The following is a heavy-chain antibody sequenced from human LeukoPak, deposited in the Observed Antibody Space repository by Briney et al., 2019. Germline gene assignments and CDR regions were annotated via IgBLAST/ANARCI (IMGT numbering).Heavy chain of an antibody. CDR2: IYHSGST. J-gene: IGHJ4*02. D-gene: IGHD5-12*01. CDR1: GGSISSSNW. CDR3: ARVRGYSGYASSH. Sequence: SGTLSLTCAVSGGSISSSNWWSWVRQPPGKGLEWIGEIYHSGSTNYNPSLKSRVTISVDKSKNQFSLKLSSVTAADTAVYYCARVRGYSGYASSHWDQGTLVTVSS. V-gene: IGHV4-4*02.